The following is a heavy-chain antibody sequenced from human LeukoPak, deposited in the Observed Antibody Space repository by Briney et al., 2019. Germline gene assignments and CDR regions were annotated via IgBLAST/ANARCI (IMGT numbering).Heavy chain of an antibody. D-gene: IGHD2-15*01. Sequence: SVKVSCKASGGTFSSYAISWVRQAPGQGLEWMGRIIPIFGIANYAQKFQGRVTITADKSTSTAYMELSSLRSEDTAVYYCARGPLGELLLFGYWGQGTLVTVSS. CDR1: GGTFSSYA. J-gene: IGHJ4*02. V-gene: IGHV1-69*04. CDR3: ARGPLGELLLFGY. CDR2: IIPIFGIA.